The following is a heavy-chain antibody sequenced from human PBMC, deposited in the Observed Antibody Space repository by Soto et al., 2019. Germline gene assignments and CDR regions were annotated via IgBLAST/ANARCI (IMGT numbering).Heavy chain of an antibody. Sequence: EVQLLESGGALLQPGGSLRLSCAASGFTFSSYAMNWVRQTPGKGLQWVSAISGSGENTYYADSVKGRFTISRDNSKNSLYLHMNGLTVEDTAMYYCAKEPTAVAPRDLFGGNPPADYWGQGTLVTVSS. J-gene: IGHJ4*02. V-gene: IGHV3-23*01. CDR2: ISGSGENT. CDR1: GFTFSSYA. D-gene: IGHD6-19*01. CDR3: AKEPTAVAPRDLFGGNPPADY.